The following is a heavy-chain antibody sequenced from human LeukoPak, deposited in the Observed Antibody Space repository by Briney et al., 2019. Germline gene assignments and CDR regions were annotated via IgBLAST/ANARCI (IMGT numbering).Heavy chain of an antibody. J-gene: IGHJ4*02. D-gene: IGHD4-23*01. V-gene: IGHV3-30-3*01. CDR1: GFTFSSYA. Sequence: GGSLRLSCAASGFTFSSYAMHWVRQAPGKGLEWVAVISYDGSNKYYADSVKGRFTISRDDSKNTLYLQMNSLRAEDTAVYYCASPYYGGNSAFDYWGQGTLVTVSS. CDR2: ISYDGSNK. CDR3: ASPYYGGNSAFDY.